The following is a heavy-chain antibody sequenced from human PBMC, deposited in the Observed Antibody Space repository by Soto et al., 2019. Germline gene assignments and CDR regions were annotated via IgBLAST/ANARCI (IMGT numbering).Heavy chain of an antibody. J-gene: IGHJ5*02. V-gene: IGHV4-59*01. D-gene: IGHD6-13*01. CDR2: IYYSGST. Sequence: SETLSLTCTVSGGSISSYYWSWIRQPPGKGLEWIGYIYYSGSTNYNPSLKSRVTISVDTSKNQFSLKLGSVTAADAAVYYCAREEEQLANWFDPWGQGTLVTVSS. CDR3: AREEEQLANWFDP. CDR1: GGSISSYY.